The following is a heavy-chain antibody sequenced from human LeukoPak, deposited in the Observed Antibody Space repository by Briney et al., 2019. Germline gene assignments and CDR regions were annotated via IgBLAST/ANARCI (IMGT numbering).Heavy chain of an antibody. Sequence: SETLSPTCAVYGGSFSGYYWSWIRQPPGEGLEWIGEINHSGSTNYNPSLKSRVTISVDTSKNQFSLKLSSVTAADTAVYYCARLLGYGSGSYSNWGQGTLVTVSS. CDR1: GGSFSGYY. V-gene: IGHV4-34*01. CDR3: ARLLGYGSGSYSN. D-gene: IGHD3-10*01. CDR2: INHSGST. J-gene: IGHJ4*02.